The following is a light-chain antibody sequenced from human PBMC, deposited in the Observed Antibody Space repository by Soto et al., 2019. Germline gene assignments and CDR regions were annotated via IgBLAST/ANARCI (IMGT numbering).Light chain of an antibody. CDR2: EDS. CDR1: NSDVGSHNF. Sequence: QSALTQPASVSGSPGQSITISCTGPNSDVGSHNFVSWYQQYPGKAPKLLIYEDSKRPSGLSNRFSGSKSGNTASLTISGLQADDEADYYCCSLTNGATWVFGGGTKLTVL. J-gene: IGLJ3*02. CDR3: CSLTNGATWV. V-gene: IGLV2-23*01.